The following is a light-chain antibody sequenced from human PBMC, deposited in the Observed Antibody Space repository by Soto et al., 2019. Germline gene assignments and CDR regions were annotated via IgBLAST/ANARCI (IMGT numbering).Light chain of an antibody. J-gene: IGLJ2*01. V-gene: IGLV6-57*04. CDR1: SGRIGSNY. CDR3: QSYDSSNVV. CDR2: EDN. Sequence: NFLLTQPHSVSESPGKTVTISCTRSSGRIGSNYVQWYQQRPGSAPTTVIYEDNQRPSGVPDRFSGSIDSSSNSASLTISGLKTEDEADYSCQSYDSSNVVFGGGTKLTVL.